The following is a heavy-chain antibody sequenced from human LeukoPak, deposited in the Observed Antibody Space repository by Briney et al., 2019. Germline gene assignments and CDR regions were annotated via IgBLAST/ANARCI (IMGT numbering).Heavy chain of an antibody. Sequence: GGSLRLSCAASGFTFSSYSMNWVRQAPGKGLEWVSSISSSSTNIYYADSVKGRFTISRDNAKNSMFLQMNSLRAEDTAVYYCARGSPGYYDTSPLGDWGQGTLVTVSS. D-gene: IGHD3-22*01. CDR2: ISSSSTNI. CDR3: ARGSPGYYDTSPLGD. V-gene: IGHV3-21*01. CDR1: GFTFSSYS. J-gene: IGHJ4*02.